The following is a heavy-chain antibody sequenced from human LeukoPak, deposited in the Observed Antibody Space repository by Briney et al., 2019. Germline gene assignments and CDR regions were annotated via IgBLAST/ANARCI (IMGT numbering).Heavy chain of an antibody. Sequence: GGSLRLSCAASEFNVSNNYMSWVRQAPGKGLEWVSVIYRGGSTYYADSVKGRFTMSRDNSKNTVYLQMDSLRAEGTAVYYCARDRGAAAGNWGQGTLVTVSS. V-gene: IGHV3-53*01. CDR1: EFNVSNNY. J-gene: IGHJ4*02. CDR2: IYRGGST. D-gene: IGHD6-13*01. CDR3: ARDRGAAAGN.